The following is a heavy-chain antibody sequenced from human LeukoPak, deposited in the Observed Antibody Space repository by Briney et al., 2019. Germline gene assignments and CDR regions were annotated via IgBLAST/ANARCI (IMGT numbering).Heavy chain of an antibody. Sequence: PGGSLRLSCAASGFTFSTYAMSWVRQAPGKGLEWVSSISDSGSRTYYTDSVKSRFTVSRDNSKSTLYVQMNSLRAEDTAVYYCAKVRGSGSFPPYYFDSWGQGTLVTVSS. D-gene: IGHD3-10*01. CDR1: GFTFSTYA. V-gene: IGHV3-23*01. J-gene: IGHJ4*02. CDR3: AKVRGSGSFPPYYFDS. CDR2: ISDSGSRT.